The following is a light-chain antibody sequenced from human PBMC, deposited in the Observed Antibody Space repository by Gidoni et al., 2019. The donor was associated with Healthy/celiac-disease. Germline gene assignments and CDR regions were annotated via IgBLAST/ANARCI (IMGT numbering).Light chain of an antibody. V-gene: IGKV3-11*01. J-gene: IGKJ4*01. CDR1: QSVSSY. CDR2: DAS. CDR3: QQRSNWPPLT. Sequence: IVLTPTPATLSLSPGERATLSCRASQSVSSYLAWYQQKPGQAPRLLIYDASNRATGIPARFSGSGSGTDVTLTISSLEPEDFAVYYCQQRSNWPPLTFGGGTKVEIK.